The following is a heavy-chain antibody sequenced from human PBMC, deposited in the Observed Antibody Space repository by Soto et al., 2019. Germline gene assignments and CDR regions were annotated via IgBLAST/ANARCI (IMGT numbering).Heavy chain of an antibody. D-gene: IGHD3-3*01. CDR1: GGSISSYY. V-gene: IGHV4-59*08. CDR3: ARRASYYDFWSGYYSNYYYYMDV. Sequence: SETLSLTCTVSGGSISSYYWSWIRQPPGKGLEWIGYIYYSGSTNYNPSLKSRVTISVDTSKNQFSLKLSSVTAADTAVYYCARRASYYDFWSGYYSNYYYYMDVWGKGTTVTVS. CDR2: IYYSGST. J-gene: IGHJ6*03.